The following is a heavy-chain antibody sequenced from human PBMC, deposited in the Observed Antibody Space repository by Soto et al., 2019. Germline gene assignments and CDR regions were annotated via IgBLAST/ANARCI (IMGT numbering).Heavy chain of an antibody. Sequence: QVQLVESGGGVVQPERSLRLSCAASGFTFSNYGMHWVRQAPGKGLEWVAVVWHDGKRKYYADSVEGRFTISRDNSRNTLFLQMNRLRAEDTAVYHCARDRCSDDPIDCWGQGTLVTVSS. CDR1: GFTFSNYG. CDR3: ARDRCSDDPIDC. D-gene: IGHD1-1*01. V-gene: IGHV3-33*01. CDR2: VWHDGKRK. J-gene: IGHJ4*02.